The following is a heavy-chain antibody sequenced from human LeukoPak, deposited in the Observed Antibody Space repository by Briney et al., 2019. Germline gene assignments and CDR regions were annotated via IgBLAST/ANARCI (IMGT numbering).Heavy chain of an antibody. J-gene: IGHJ4*02. Sequence: SETLSLTCSVSGDSMNDYHWSWVRQPPGKGLQWMGYIYYSGTTKYNPSLQSRVTISIDTSKNHFSLKMTSVTAADTAMYFCARLRGETPSYWGQGILVTVSS. V-gene: IGHV4-59*08. CDR3: ARLRGETPSY. D-gene: IGHD2-21*01. CDR2: IYYSGTT. CDR1: GDSMNDYH.